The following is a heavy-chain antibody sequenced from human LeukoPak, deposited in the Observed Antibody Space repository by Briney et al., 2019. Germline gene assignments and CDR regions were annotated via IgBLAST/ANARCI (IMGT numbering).Heavy chain of an antibody. D-gene: IGHD2-15*01. Sequence: GSLRLSCAASGFTFSSYAMHWVRQAPGKGLEWVAVISYDGSNKYYADSVKGRFTISRDNSKNTLYLQMNSLRAEDTAVYYCASSFVARGPSHPVGYCSGGSCYSINYYYGMDVWGQGTTVTVSS. CDR1: GFTFSSYA. CDR2: ISYDGSNK. CDR3: ASSFVARGPSHPVGYCSGGSCYSINYYYGMDV. V-gene: IGHV3-30-3*01. J-gene: IGHJ6*02.